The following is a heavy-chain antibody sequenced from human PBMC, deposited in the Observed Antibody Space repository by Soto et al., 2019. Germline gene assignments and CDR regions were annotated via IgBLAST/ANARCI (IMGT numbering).Heavy chain of an antibody. V-gene: IGHV1-69*01. CDR2: IIPIFGTA. CDR3: ARDRGSSSWYARGVYYYGMDV. CDR1: GGTFNSYA. Sequence: QVQLVQSGAEVKKPGSSVKVSCKASGGTFNSYAISWVRQAPGQGLEWMGGIIPIFGTANYAQKFQGRVTITADESTSTAYMELSSLRSEDTAVYYCARDRGSSSWYARGVYYYGMDVWGQGTTVTVSS. J-gene: IGHJ6*02. D-gene: IGHD6-13*01.